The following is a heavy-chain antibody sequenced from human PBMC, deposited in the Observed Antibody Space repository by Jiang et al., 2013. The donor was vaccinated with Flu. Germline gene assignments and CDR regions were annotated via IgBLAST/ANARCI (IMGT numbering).Heavy chain of an antibody. D-gene: IGHD3-16*02. Sequence: KASGYTFTGYYMHWVRQAPGQGLEWMGRINPNSGGTNYAQKFQGRVTMTRDTSISTAYMELSRLRSDDTAVYYCARDNYDYIWGSYRSFAFDIWGQGTMVTVSS. V-gene: IGHV1-2*06. J-gene: IGHJ3*02. CDR2: INPNSGGT. CDR3: ARDNYDYIWGSYRSFAFDI. CDR1: GYTFTGYY.